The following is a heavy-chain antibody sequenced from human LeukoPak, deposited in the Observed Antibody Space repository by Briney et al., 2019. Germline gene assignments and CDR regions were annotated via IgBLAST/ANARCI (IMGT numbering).Heavy chain of an antibody. Sequence: ASVKVSCKASGGTFSSYAISWVRQAPGQGLEWMGGIIPILGIANYAQKFQGRVTITADKSTSTAYMELSSLRSEDTAVYYCASELGARYSSGWYRGLYYYYGMDVWGQGTTVTVSS. CDR2: IIPILGIA. CDR1: GGTFSSYA. J-gene: IGHJ6*02. V-gene: IGHV1-69*10. D-gene: IGHD6-19*01. CDR3: ASELGARYSSGWYRGLYYYYGMDV.